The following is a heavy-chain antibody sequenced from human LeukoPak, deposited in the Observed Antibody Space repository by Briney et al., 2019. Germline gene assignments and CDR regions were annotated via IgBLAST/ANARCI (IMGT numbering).Heavy chain of an antibody. J-gene: IGHJ6*03. V-gene: IGHV3-30*03. CDR3: ARHPGGFTGIVNYYYMDV. D-gene: IGHD1-26*01. CDR1: GFTFRSYG. CDR2: LSYDGSNK. Sequence: GRSLRLSCAASGFTFRSYGMHWVRQAPGKGLEWVAILSYDGSNKYYADSVKGRFTISRDNSKNTLFLQMNSLRAEDTALYYCARHPGGFTGIVNYYYMDVWGKGTTVTVSS.